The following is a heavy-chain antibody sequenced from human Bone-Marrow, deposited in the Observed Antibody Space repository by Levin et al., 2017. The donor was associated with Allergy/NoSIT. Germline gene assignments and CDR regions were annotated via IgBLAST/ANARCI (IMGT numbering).Heavy chain of an antibody. CDR1: GFPFDDYT. CDR2: ITWDGGST. Sequence: GGSLRLSCAASGFPFDDYTMHWVRQVPGKGLEWVSLITWDGGSTLYADSVKGRFTISRDNSKKSLFLKMSSLTTEDTALYYCAKDMFDRCGDTCYSPFDSWGQGTLVMVSS. V-gene: IGHV3-43*01. CDR3: AKDMFDRCGDTCYSPFDS. J-gene: IGHJ4*02. D-gene: IGHD2-15*01.